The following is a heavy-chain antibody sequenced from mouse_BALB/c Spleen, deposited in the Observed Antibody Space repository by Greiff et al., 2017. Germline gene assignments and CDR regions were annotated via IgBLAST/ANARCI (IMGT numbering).Heavy chain of an antibody. J-gene: IGHJ3*01. CDR2: ISSGSSTN. Sequence: EVLLVESGGGLVQPGGSRKLSCAASGFTFSSFGMHWVRQAPEKGLEWVAYISSGSSTNYYADTVKGRFTISRDNPKNTLCLQMTSLRSEDSAMYYCARSDGNPFAYGGQGTLVTVSA. CDR3: ARSDGNPFAY. D-gene: IGHD2-1*01. V-gene: IGHV5-17*02. CDR1: GFTFSSFG.